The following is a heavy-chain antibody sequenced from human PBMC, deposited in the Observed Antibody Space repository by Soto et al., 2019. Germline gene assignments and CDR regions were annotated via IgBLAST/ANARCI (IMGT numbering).Heavy chain of an antibody. V-gene: IGHV1-18*01. CDR1: GYTFPSYG. J-gene: IGHJ5*02. CDR3: AREYCSSTSCYSGWFDP. D-gene: IGHD2-2*01. CDR2: ISAYNGNT. Sequence: ASVKVSCKASGYTFPSYGISWVRQAPGQGLEWMGWISAYNGNTNYAQKLQGRVTMTTDTSTSTAYMELRSLRSDDTAVYYCAREYCSSTSCYSGWFDPWGQGTLVTVSS.